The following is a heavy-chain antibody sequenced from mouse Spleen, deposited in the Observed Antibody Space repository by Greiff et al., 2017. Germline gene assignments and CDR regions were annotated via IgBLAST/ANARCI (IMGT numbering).Heavy chain of an antibody. V-gene: IGHV5-16*01. D-gene: IGHD4-1*01. J-gene: IGHJ2*01. CDR3: ARSHNWVFDY. CDR2: INYDGSST. Sequence: EVKVVESEGGLVQPGSSMKLSCTASGFTFSDYYMAWVRQVPEKGLEWVANINYDGSSTYYLDSLKSRFIISRDNAKNILYLQMSSLKSEDTATYYCARSHNWVFDYWGQGTTLTVSS. CDR1: GFTFSDYY.